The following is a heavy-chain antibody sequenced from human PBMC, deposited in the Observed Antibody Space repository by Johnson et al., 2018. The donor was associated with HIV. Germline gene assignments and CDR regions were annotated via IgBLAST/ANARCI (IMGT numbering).Heavy chain of an antibody. CDR3: AREGGGGAFDI. CDR1: GFTFSSYA. Sequence: QVQLVESGGGVVQPGRSLRLSCAASGFTFSSYAMHWVRQAPGKGLEWVAVISYDGSNKYYADSVKGRFTISRDNSKNTLYLQMNSLRAEDTAVYYCAREGGGGAFDIWGQGTMVTVSS. V-gene: IGHV3-30*04. D-gene: IGHD3-16*01. CDR2: ISYDGSNK. J-gene: IGHJ3*02.